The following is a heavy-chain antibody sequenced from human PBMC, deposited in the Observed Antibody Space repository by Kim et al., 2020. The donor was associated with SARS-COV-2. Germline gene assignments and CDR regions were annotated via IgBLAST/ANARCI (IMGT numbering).Heavy chain of an antibody. D-gene: IGHD5-18*01. CDR3: AKDVAYVDTAGDPGRDY. V-gene: IGHV3-30*18. J-gene: IGHJ4*02. Sequence: GGSLRLSCAASGFTFSSYGMHWVRQAPGKGLEWVAVISYDGSNKYYADSVKGRFTIARDNSKNTLYLQMNSLRAEDTAVYYCAKDVAYVDTAGDPGRDYWGQGTLVTVSS. CDR2: ISYDGSNK. CDR1: GFTFSSYG.